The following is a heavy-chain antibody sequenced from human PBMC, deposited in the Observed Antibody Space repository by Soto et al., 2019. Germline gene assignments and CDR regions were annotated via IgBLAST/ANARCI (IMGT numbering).Heavy chain of an antibody. Sequence: ASVKVSCKASGYTFTSYAMHWVRQAPGQRLEWMGWVNAGSGNTKYSQKFQGRVTITRDTSASTAYMELSSLRSEDTAVYYCAREQFIYDYWGQGTLVTVSS. CDR3: AREQFIYDY. V-gene: IGHV1-3*01. J-gene: IGHJ4*02. CDR1: GYTFTSYA. CDR2: VNAGSGNT. D-gene: IGHD3-3*01.